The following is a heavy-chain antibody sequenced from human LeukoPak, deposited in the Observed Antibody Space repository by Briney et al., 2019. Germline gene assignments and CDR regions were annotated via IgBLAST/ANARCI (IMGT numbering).Heavy chain of an antibody. J-gene: IGHJ5*02. CDR3: ARAVEWFDP. CDR1: GYSLSSGYY. Sequence: PSETLSLTCTVSGYSLSSGYYWGWIRPTPGKGLEWIGSIYHSGSTYYNPSLKSRVTMSVDTSKNQFSLNLTSVTAADTAVYYCARAVEWFDPWGQGTLVTVSS. V-gene: IGHV4-38-2*02. CDR2: IYHSGST.